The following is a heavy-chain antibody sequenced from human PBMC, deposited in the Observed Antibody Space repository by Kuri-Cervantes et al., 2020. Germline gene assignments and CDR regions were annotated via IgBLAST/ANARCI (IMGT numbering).Heavy chain of an antibody. D-gene: IGHD3-9*01. V-gene: IGHV1-24*01. CDR1: GYTLTELS. CDR3: ARVNYDILTGYSYYYGMDV. Sequence: ASVKVSCKVSGYTLTELSMHWVRQAPGKGLEWMGGFDPEDGETIYAQKFQGRVTMTEDTSTDTAYMELSSLRSEDTAVYYCARVNYDILTGYSYYYGMDVWGQGTTVTVSS. CDR2: FDPEDGET. J-gene: IGHJ6*02.